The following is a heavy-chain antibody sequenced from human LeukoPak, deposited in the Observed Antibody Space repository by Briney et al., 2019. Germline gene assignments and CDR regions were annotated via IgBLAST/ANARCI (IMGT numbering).Heavy chain of an antibody. CDR1: GFTFNNHA. D-gene: IGHD7-27*01. V-gene: IGHV3-23*01. J-gene: IGHJ4*02. CDR2: LTGPGRTT. CDR3: AKSAKCFNTGDPQFDY. Sequence: PGGSLRLSCAASGFTFNNHAMNWVRRAPGKGLEWVSSLTGPGRTTYYADSVKGRCTISRDNSKNTLHLQMNTLRVEDTALYYYAKSAKCFNTGDPQFDYWGQGVLVAVSS.